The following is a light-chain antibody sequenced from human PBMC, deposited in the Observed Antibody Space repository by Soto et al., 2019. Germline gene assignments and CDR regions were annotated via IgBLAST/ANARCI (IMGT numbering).Light chain of an antibody. Sequence: EIALTQSPGTLSLSPGERAALSCRASQSVRSNYLAWYQQKPGQAPRLLIYGPSSRATGIPDRFSGSGSGTDFTLTINRLEPEDFAVYYCQQYGSSPWTFGQGTKVEIK. V-gene: IGKV3-20*01. J-gene: IGKJ1*01. CDR1: QSVRSNY. CDR2: GPS. CDR3: QQYGSSPWT.